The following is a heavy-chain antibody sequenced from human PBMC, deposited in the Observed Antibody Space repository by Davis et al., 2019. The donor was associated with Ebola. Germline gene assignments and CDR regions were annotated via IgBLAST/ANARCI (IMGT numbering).Heavy chain of an antibody. CDR1: GFTFSSYA. CDR3: AKDQFVVVIMASFDY. J-gene: IGHJ4*02. V-gene: IGHV3-23*01. D-gene: IGHD3-22*01. CDR2: ISGSGGST. Sequence: PGGSLRLSCAASGFTFSSYAMSWVRQAPGKGLEWVSAISGSGGSTYYADSVKGRFTISRDNSKNTLYLQMNSLRAEDTAVYYCAKDQFVVVIMASFDYWGQGTLVTVSS.